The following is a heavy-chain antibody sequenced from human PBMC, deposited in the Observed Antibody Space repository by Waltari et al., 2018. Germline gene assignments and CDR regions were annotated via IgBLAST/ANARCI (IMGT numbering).Heavy chain of an antibody. J-gene: IGHJ4*02. D-gene: IGHD1-1*01. V-gene: IGHV4-28*01. Sequence: QVQLQESGPGLVKPSDTLSLTCAVSGYSISSSNWWGWIRQPPGKGLEWIGYIYYSGSTYYNPTLKSRVTMSVDTSKNQFSLKLSSVTAVDTAVYYCARRGHQDGTAVYYFDYWGQGTLVTVSS. CDR1: GYSISSSNW. CDR3: ARRGHQDGTAVYYFDY. CDR2: IYYSGST.